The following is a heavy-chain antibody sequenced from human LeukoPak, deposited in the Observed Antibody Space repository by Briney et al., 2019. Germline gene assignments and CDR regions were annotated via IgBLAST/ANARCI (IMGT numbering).Heavy chain of an antibody. CDR2: INPNSGGT. D-gene: IGHD1-26*01. CDR1: GYTFTGYY. V-gene: IGHV1-2*02. Sequence: ASVKVSCKASGYTFTGYYMHWVRQAPGQGLEWMGWINPNSGGTNYAQKFQGRVTMTRDTSISTAYMELSRLRSDDTAVYYCAPLSHLSGSYQFDYWGQGTLVTVS. CDR3: APLSHLSGSYQFDY. J-gene: IGHJ4*02.